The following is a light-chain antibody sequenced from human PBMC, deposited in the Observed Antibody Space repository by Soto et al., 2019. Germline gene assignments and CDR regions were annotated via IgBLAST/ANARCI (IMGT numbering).Light chain of an antibody. CDR1: QSGSSI. Sequence: RVMAQSPATLSLSPGERAALSSRSSQSGSSILAWYQQKPGHAPRLLICGSSTRATGIPARFSGSGSGTEFTLTITSLHAEDVAFYCCQQYNKLPQTFGQGTKVDIK. J-gene: IGKJ1*01. V-gene: IGKV3-15*01. CDR2: GSS. CDR3: QQYNKLPQT.